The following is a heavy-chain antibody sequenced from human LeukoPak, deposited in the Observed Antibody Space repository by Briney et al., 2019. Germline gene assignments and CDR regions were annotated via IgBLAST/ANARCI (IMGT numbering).Heavy chain of an antibody. Sequence: TSVKVSCKASGFTFTSSAMQWVRQARGQRLEWIGWIVVGSGNTNYAQKFRGRVTMTRDMSTSTVYMELSSLRSEDTAVYYCARGPVVPAANNWFDPWGQGTLVTVSS. CDR3: ARGPVVPAANNWFDP. D-gene: IGHD2-2*01. J-gene: IGHJ5*02. CDR2: IVVGSGNT. CDR1: GFTFTSSA. V-gene: IGHV1-58*02.